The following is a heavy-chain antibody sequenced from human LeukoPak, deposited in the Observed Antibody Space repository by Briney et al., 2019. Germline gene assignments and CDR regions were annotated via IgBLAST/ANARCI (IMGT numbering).Heavy chain of an antibody. CDR2: ISYDVSYE. CDR1: GFAFSAFG. V-gene: IGHV3-30*18. J-gene: IGHJ4*02. Sequence: GGSLRLSCAASGFAFSAFGMHWVRQAPGKGLEWVAVISYDVSYEYFADSVKGRFTISRDNSKNTLYLQINSLRAEDTAMYYCAKEENTAANSWGQGTLVTVSS. CDR3: AKEENTAANS. D-gene: IGHD5-18*01.